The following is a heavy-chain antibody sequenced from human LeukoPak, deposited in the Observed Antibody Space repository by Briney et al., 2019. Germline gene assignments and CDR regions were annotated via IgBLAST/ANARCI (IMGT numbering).Heavy chain of an antibody. Sequence: SETLSFTCAVYGGPSSGYYWSWIGQPPGKGLEWIGEISHSGTTHYTPSLKTRVTISLDTSKNQFSLKLTSVTAADTAVYYCARGGTVAAADYWGQGTLVTVSS. D-gene: IGHD2-2*01. CDR1: GGPSSGYY. V-gene: IGHV4-34*01. J-gene: IGHJ4*02. CDR3: ARGGTVAAADY. CDR2: ISHSGTT.